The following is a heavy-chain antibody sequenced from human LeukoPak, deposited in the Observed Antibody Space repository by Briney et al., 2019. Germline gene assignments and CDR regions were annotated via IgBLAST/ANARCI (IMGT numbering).Heavy chain of an antibody. CDR2: INHSGST. D-gene: IGHD6-13*01. Sequence: SETLSLTCAVYGGSFSGYYWSWVRQPPGKGLEWMGDINHSGSTNYNPALKSRVTISVDSSKNQFSLKLSSVTAADTAVYYCARGRPQLVLVSWFDPWGQGTLVTVSS. V-gene: IGHV4-34*01. J-gene: IGHJ5*02. CDR1: GGSFSGYY. CDR3: ARGRPQLVLVSWFDP.